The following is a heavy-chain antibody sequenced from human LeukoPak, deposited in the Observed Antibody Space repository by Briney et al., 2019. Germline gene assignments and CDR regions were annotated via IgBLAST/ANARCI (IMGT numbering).Heavy chain of an antibody. Sequence: PGGSLRLSCAASGFTFINAWMSWVRQAPGKGLEWVGRIKSKTDGGTPDYAAPVKGSFTISRDDSKNTLYLQMNSLKTEDTAVYYCTGVSRSSWYDYWGQGTLVTVSS. CDR2: IKSKTDGGTP. CDR1: GFTFINAW. V-gene: IGHV3-15*01. CDR3: TGVSRSSWYDY. J-gene: IGHJ4*02. D-gene: IGHD6-13*01.